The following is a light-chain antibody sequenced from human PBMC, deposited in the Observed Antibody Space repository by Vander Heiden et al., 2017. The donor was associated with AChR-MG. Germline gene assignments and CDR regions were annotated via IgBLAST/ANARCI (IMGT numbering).Light chain of an antibody. J-gene: IGLJ3*02. CDR2: DVT. CDR3: SSYTSSTTLAV. CDR1: SSDVGGYDF. V-gene: IGLV2-14*03. Sequence: QSALTQPASVSGSPGQSITISCTGASSDVGGYDFVSWYQQHPGKAPHLIIHDVTARPSGVSNRFSGSKSGNTASLTISGLQTEDEADYYCSSYTSSTTLAVFGGGTKLTVL.